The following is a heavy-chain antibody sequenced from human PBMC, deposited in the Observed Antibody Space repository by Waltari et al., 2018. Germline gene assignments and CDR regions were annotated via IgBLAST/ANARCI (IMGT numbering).Heavy chain of an antibody. CDR1: GGSISSGGYY. Sequence: QVQLQESGPGLVKPSQTLSLTCTVSGGSISSGGYYWSWIRQHPGKGLEWIGYIYYSGSTNYNPALKGRVTIPVDTSKNQFSLKLSSVTAADTAVYYCASSKNIVVVPAAPNDAFDIWGQGTMVTVSS. CDR2: IYYSGST. D-gene: IGHD2-2*01. J-gene: IGHJ3*02. CDR3: ASSKNIVVVPAAPNDAFDI. V-gene: IGHV4-31*03.